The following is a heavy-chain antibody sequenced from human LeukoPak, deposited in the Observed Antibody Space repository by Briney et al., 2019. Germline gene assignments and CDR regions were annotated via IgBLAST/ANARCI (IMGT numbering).Heavy chain of an antibody. J-gene: IGHJ3*02. CDR3: ARDRDSSGYYDAFDI. D-gene: IGHD3-22*01. V-gene: IGHV4-59*01. Sequence: SETLSLTCSVSGGSISSYYWSWIRQPPGKGLEWIGYIYYSGSTNYNPSLKSRVTISVDTSKNQFSLKLSSVTAADTAVYYCARDRDSSGYYDAFDIWGQGTMVTVSS. CDR1: GGSISSYY. CDR2: IYYSGST.